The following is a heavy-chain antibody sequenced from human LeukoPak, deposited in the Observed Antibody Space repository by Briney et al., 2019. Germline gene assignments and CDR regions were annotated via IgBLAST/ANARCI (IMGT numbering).Heavy chain of an antibody. Sequence: SETLSLTCAVYGGSFSGYYWSWIRQPPGKGLEWIGEINHSGSTNYNPSLKSRVTISVDTSKNQFSLKLSSVTAADTAVYYCARGPSRRSFDYWGQGTLVTV. CDR2: INHSGST. J-gene: IGHJ4*02. V-gene: IGHV4-34*01. CDR1: GGSFSGYY. CDR3: ARGPSRRSFDY.